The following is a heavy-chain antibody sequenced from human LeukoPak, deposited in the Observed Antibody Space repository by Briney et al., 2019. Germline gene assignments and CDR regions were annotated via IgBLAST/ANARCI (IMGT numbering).Heavy chain of an antibody. CDR1: GFTFSSYW. J-gene: IGHJ4*02. D-gene: IGHD3-3*01. CDR3: ARELVVRFLEWFLPNHPYYFDY. CDR2: IKQDGSEK. Sequence: GGSPRLSCAASGFTFSSYWMSWVRQAPGKGMEWVANIKQDGSEKYYVDSVKGRFTISRDNAKNSLYLQMNSLRAEDTAVYYCARELVVRFLEWFLPNHPYYFDYWGQGTLVTVSS. V-gene: IGHV3-7*01.